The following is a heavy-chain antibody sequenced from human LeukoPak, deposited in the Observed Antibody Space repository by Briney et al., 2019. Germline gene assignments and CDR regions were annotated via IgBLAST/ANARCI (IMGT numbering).Heavy chain of an antibody. V-gene: IGHV3-48*02. Sequence: GGSLRLSCAASGFTFSSYSMNWVRQAPGKGLEWVSYISSSSSTIYYADSVKGRFTISRDNAKNSLYLQMNSLRDEDTAVYYCAREADCRGGSCYRGAFDIWGQGTMVTVSS. CDR3: AREADCRGGSCYRGAFDI. CDR1: GFTFSSYS. CDR2: ISSSSSTI. D-gene: IGHD2-15*01. J-gene: IGHJ3*02.